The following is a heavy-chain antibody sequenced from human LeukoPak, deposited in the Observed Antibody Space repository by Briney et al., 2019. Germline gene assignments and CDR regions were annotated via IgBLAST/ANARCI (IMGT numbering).Heavy chain of an antibody. D-gene: IGHD3-9*01. CDR3: ARVHYDILTGIRGDYFDY. CDR1: GGSISSYY. V-gene: IGHV4-59*01. Sequence: PSETLSLTYTVSGGSISSYYWSWIRQPPGKGLEWIGYIYYSGSTNYNPSLKSRVTISVDTSKNQFSLKLSSVTAADTAVYYCARVHYDILTGIRGDYFDYWGQGTLVTVSS. J-gene: IGHJ4*02. CDR2: IYYSGST.